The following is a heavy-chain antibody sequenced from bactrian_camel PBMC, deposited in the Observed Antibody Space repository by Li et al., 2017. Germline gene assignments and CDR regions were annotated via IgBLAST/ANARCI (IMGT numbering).Heavy chain of an antibody. D-gene: IGHD1*01. CDR2: IDSDGAS. J-gene: IGHJ4*01. CDR1: GYTYDTYC. V-gene: IGHV3S55*01. CDR3: SKGQQ. Sequence: QVQLVESGGGSVQAGGSLRLSCAAPGYTYDTYCMGSFRQAPGKEREGVAAIDSDGASDYADSVKGRFAISKDTAKNTLYLQLDSLKTEDTAMYYCSKGQQRGQGTQVTVS.